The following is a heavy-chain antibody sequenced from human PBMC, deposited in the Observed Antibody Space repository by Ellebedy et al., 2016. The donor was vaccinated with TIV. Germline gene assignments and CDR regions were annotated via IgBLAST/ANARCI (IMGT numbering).Heavy chain of an antibody. CDR2: INQDGSEQ. CDR3: AGPAATGTKTFDY. CDR1: GFIFSSFA. V-gene: IGHV3-7*01. J-gene: IGHJ4*02. Sequence: GGSLRLSCAASGFIFSSFAIFWVRQAPGKGLEWVANINQDGSEQAYVDSVKGRFAISRDNAKNSLYLQMNSLRAEDTAVYYCAGPAATGTKTFDYWGQGTLVTVSS. D-gene: IGHD6-13*01.